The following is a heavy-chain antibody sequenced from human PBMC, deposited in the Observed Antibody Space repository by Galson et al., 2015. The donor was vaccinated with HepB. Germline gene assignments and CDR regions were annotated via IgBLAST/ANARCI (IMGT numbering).Heavy chain of an antibody. CDR3: AHRHNYYDSTTGYYFDY. V-gene: IGHV2-5*02. J-gene: IGHJ4*02. Sequence: PALVKPTPTLTLTCTFSGFSLSTSGVGVGWIRQPPGKALEWLALIYWDDDKRYSPSLKSRLTITKDTSKNQVVLTMTNMDPVDTATYYCAHRHNYYDSTTGYYFDYWGQGTLVTVSS. CDR2: IYWDDDK. D-gene: IGHD3-22*01. CDR1: GFSLSTSGVG.